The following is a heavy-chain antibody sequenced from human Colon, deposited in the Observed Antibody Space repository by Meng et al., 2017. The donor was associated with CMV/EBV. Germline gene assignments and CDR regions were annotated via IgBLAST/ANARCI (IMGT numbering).Heavy chain of an antibody. CDR2: INNDGSTT. CDR3: ARGYYYRWGSPDY. V-gene: IGHV3-74*01. CDR1: GFTFSNYW. J-gene: IGHJ4*02. D-gene: IGHD3-10*01. Sequence: GESLKISCAASGFTFSNYWMHRVREAPGKGLVWASHINNDGSTTDYADSVKARFTISRDNAKNTVYLQMYSLRAEDTAVYYCARGYYYRWGSPDYWCQGTLVTVSS.